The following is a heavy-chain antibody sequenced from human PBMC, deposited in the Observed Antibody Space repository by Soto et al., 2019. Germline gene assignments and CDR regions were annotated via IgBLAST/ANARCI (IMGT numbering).Heavy chain of an antibody. CDR3: ARATVGASDFGFDS. CDR2: LYSGGST. CDR1: GFTVSDYY. D-gene: IGHD1-26*01. V-gene: IGHV3-53*01. Sequence: EVQLVESGGGLVQPGGSKRLSCAASGFTVSDYYMTWVRQAPGKGLEWVSLLYSGGSTIYADSVKGRLTISRDSSKNTLYLQMNSLRVEDTAVYYCARATVGASDFGFDSWGQGTVVTVSS. J-gene: IGHJ4*02.